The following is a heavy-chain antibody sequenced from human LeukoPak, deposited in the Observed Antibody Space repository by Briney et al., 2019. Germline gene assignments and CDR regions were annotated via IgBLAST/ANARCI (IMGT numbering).Heavy chain of an antibody. CDR2: ISYDGSNK. D-gene: IGHD1-20*01. Sequence: GGSLRLSCAASGFTFSSYAMHWVRQAPGKGLEWVAVISYDGSNKYYADSVKGRFTISRDNSKNTLYLQMNSLRAEDTAVYYCAKDRANWNFDYWGQGTLVTVSS. CDR3: AKDRANWNFDY. V-gene: IGHV3-30-3*01. CDR1: GFTFSSYA. J-gene: IGHJ4*02.